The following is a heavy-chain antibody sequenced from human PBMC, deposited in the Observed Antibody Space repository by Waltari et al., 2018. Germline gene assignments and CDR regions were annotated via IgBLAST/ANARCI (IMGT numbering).Heavy chain of an antibody. Sequence: EVQLLESGGGLVQPGGSLRLSCAASGFTFSSYAMSWVRQATGKGLEWVSAISGSGGSTYYADSVKGRFTISRDNSKNTLYLQMNSLRAEDTAVYYCAKDLSLVATIYYYYGMDVWGQGTTVTVSS. D-gene: IGHD5-12*01. CDR1: GFTFSSYA. V-gene: IGHV3-23*01. J-gene: IGHJ6*02. CDR3: AKDLSLVATIYYYYGMDV. CDR2: ISGSGGST.